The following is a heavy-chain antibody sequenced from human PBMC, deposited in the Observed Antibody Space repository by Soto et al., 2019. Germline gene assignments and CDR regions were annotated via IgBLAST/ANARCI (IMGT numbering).Heavy chain of an antibody. CDR2: INDSGSH. CDR1: GGAFRGYY. CDR3: ARVRGRDCSGESCYPFGP. J-gene: IGHJ5*02. Sequence: PSEPLSLTGAVYGGAFRGYYWRWIRQPPGKGLEWRGEINDSGSHNYNPSLKSRITISLDTSKKEISLRLSSVTAADTAVYYCARVRGRDCSGESCYPFGPWGEGGLV. V-gene: IGHV4-34*01. D-gene: IGHD2-15*01.